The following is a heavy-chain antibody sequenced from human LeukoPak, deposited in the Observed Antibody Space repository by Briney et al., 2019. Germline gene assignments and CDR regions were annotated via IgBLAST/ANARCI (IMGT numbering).Heavy chain of an antibody. J-gene: IGHJ4*02. D-gene: IGHD3-22*01. CDR3: AREDSSGYEVY. V-gene: IGHV3-15*07. CDR1: GFTFSNAW. CDR2: IRSNSDGGTI. Sequence: GGSLRLSCATSGFTFSNAWMNWVRQAPGKGLEWVGRIRSNSDGGTIDYAAPVKGRFTLSRDDSKTTLYLQMNSLQTEDAAVYYCAREDSSGYEVYWGQGTLVTVSS.